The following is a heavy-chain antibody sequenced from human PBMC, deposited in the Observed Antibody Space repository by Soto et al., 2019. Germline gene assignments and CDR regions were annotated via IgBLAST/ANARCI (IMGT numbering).Heavy chain of an antibody. V-gene: IGHV1-3*01. D-gene: IGHD3-3*01. CDR3: ARGSGAWNYDFWSGYYT. CDR1: GYPFTSYA. Sequence: XSVKVSCKASGYPFTSYAMHWVRQAPGQRLEWMGWINAGNGNTKYSQKFQGRVTITRDTSASTAYMELSSLRSEDTAVYYCARGSGAWNYDFWSGYYTWGQGTLVTVSS. CDR2: INAGNGNT. J-gene: IGHJ4*02.